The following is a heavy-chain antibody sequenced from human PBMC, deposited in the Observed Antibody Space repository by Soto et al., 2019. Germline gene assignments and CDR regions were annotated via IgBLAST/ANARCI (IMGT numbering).Heavy chain of an antibody. J-gene: IGHJ4*02. V-gene: IGHV1-3*01. Sequence: QVQLVQSGAEVKKPGASVKVSCKASGYTFTSYAMHWVRKAPGQRLEWLGWINAGNGNTKYSQKFQGRVTITRDTSASTAYMELSSLRSEETAVYYCARSRLVVPAAIGAYYFDYWGQGTLVTVSS. CDR3: ARSRLVVPAAIGAYYFDY. D-gene: IGHD2-2*01. CDR1: GYTFTSYA. CDR2: INAGNGNT.